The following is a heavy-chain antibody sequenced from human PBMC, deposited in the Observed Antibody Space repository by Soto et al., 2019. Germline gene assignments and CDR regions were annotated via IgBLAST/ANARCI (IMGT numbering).Heavy chain of an antibody. Sequence: GGSLRLSCAASGFTSSDYYMSWIRQAPGKGLEWVSYISSSGSTIYYADSVKGRFTISRDNAKNSLYLQMNSLRAEDTAVYYCARTIAAEENDYWGQGTLITVPS. V-gene: IGHV3-11*01. CDR3: ARTIAAEENDY. D-gene: IGHD6-13*01. J-gene: IGHJ4*02. CDR2: ISSSGSTI. CDR1: GFTSSDYY.